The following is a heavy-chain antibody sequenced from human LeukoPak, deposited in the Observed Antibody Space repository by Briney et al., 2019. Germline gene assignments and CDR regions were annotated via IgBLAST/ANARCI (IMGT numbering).Heavy chain of an antibody. V-gene: IGHV3-30*02. CDR1: GFIFSSYG. D-gene: IGHD3-22*01. Sequence: GGSLRLSCAASGFIFSSYGMHWVRQPPGKRLEWVAFIRSDGSDTYSAASVKGRFTISRDNSKNTLWLQMNSLRAEDTAVYYCAKHDSSSDFWGQGTLVTVSS. J-gene: IGHJ4*02. CDR2: IRSDGSDT. CDR3: AKHDSSSDF.